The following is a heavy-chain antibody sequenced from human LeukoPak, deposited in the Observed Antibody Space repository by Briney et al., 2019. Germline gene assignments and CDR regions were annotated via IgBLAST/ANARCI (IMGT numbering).Heavy chain of an antibody. D-gene: IGHD3-22*01. CDR2: ISSDGSTI. CDR3: ARDRAIQTWLSAYYFDS. V-gene: IGHV3-48*01. CDR1: GFTFSRYS. J-gene: IGHJ4*02. Sequence: GGSLRLSCAASGFTFSRYSMNWVRPAPGKGLEWFSCISSDGSTIYYAHSVKGRFTISKDNARNSLYLQMNSLRAEDTAVYYCARDRAIQTWLSAYYFDSWGQGTQVGVSS.